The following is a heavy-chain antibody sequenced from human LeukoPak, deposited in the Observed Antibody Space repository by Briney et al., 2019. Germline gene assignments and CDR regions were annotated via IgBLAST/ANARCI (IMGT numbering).Heavy chain of an antibody. D-gene: IGHD3-22*01. CDR2: IIPIFGTA. Sequence: ASVKVSCKASGGTFSSYAISWVRQAPGQGLEWVGRIIPIFGTANYAQKFQGRVTITTDESTSTAYMELSSLRSEDTAVYYCARGDSSGYYPYFDYWGQGTLVTVSS. J-gene: IGHJ4*02. CDR1: GGTFSSYA. CDR3: ARGDSSGYYPYFDY. V-gene: IGHV1-69*05.